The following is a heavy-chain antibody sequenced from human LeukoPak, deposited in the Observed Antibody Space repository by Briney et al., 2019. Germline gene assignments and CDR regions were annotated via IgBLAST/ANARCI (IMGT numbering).Heavy chain of an antibody. D-gene: IGHD3-10*01. CDR3: AKDDLLWFGEPCFDY. CDR2: ISGSGSST. Sequence: GGSLRLSCAASGFTFSSYAMSWVRQAPGKGLEWVSAISGSGSSTYYADSVKGRFTISRDNSKNTLYLQMNSLRAEDTAVYYCAKDDLLWFGEPCFDYWGQGTLVTVSS. CDR1: GFTFSSYA. V-gene: IGHV3-23*01. J-gene: IGHJ4*02.